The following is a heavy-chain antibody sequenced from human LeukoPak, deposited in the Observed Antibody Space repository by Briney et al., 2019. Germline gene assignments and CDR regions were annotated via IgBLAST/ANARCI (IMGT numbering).Heavy chain of an antibody. D-gene: IGHD3-9*01. CDR3: ARGIHFDWLFYY. Sequence: SETLSLTCTVSGGSISSSSYYWGWIRQPPGKGLEWIGSIYYSGSTYYNPSLKSRVTISVDTSKNQFSLKLSSVTAADTAVYYCARGIHFDWLFYYWGQGTLVTVSS. CDR2: IYYSGST. V-gene: IGHV4-39*01. CDR1: GGSISSSSYY. J-gene: IGHJ4*02.